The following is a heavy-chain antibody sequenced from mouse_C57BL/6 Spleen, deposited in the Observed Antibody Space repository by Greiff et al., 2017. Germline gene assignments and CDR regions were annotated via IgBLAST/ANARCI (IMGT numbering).Heavy chain of an antibody. CDR2: IYPGSGST. CDR1: GYTFTSYW. J-gene: IGHJ1*03. CDR3: ARRDGYYGYFDV. Sequence: QVQLQQPGAELVKPGASVKMSCKASGYTFTSYWITWVKQRPGQGLAWIGDIYPGSGSTNYNEKFKSKATLTVDTSSSTAYMQLSSLTSEDSAVYYCARRDGYYGYFDVWGTGTTVTVSS. V-gene: IGHV1-55*01. D-gene: IGHD2-3*01.